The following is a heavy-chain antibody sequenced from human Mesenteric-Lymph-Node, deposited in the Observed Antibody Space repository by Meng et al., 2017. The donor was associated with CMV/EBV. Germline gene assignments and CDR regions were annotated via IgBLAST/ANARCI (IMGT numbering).Heavy chain of an antibody. Sequence: TSYYRHWVRQDPGQGLEWMGISNPSGDSTTYAQKFQGRVTMTRDTSTSTVYMELTSLRSEDTAVYYCARVRSPYYYGSGSRSDYFDYWGQGTLVTVSS. V-gene: IGHV1-46*01. CDR2: SNPSGDST. CDR1: TSYY. CDR3: ARVRSPYYYGSGSRSDYFDY. D-gene: IGHD3-10*01. J-gene: IGHJ4*02.